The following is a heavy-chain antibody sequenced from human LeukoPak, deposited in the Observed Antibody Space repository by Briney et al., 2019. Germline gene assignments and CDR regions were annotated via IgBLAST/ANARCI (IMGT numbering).Heavy chain of an antibody. CDR1: GGTFTSYA. D-gene: IGHD4-17*01. CDR3: ARDLTTVTIGLLDL. J-gene: IGHJ2*01. V-gene: IGHV1-69*13. CDR2: IIPIFGTA. Sequence: SVKVSCKASGGTFTSYAISWVRQAPGQGLEWMGGIIPIFGTANYAQKFQGRVTITADESTSTAYMELSSLRSEDTAVYYCARDLTTVTIGLLDLWGRGTLVTVSS.